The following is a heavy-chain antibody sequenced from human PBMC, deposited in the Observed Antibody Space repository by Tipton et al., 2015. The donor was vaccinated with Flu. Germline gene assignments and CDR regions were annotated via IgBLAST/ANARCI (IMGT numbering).Heavy chain of an antibody. CDR3: ARQIGGGDCF. V-gene: IGHV3-33*01. D-gene: IGHD2-21*01. CDR1: GFTFSSYG. J-gene: IGHJ4*02. Sequence: SLRLSCAASGFTFSSYGIHWVRQAPGKGLEWVAVIWYDGSNKYYADSVKGRFTISRDNARNSLYLQMNSLRADDTAVYYCARQIGGGDCFWGQGTLVPVSS. CDR2: IWYDGSNK.